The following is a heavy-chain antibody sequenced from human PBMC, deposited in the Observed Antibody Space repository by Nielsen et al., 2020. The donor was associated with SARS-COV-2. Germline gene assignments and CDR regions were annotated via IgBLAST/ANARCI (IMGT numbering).Heavy chain of an antibody. J-gene: IGHJ6*03. CDR3: AKMGLEIYGYYYYMDV. D-gene: IGHD4-17*01. CDR2: ISGSGGST. V-gene: IGHV3-23*01. Sequence: GGSLRLSCAASGFTFSSYWMSWVRQAPGKGLEWVSAISGSGGSTYYADSVKGRFTISRDNSKNTLYLQMNSLRAEDTAVYYCAKMGLEIYGYYYYMDVWGKGTTVTVSS. CDR1: GFTFSSYW.